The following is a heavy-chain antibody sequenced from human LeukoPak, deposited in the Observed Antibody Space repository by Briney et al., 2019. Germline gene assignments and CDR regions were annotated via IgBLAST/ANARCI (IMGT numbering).Heavy chain of an antibody. D-gene: IGHD6-13*01. Sequence: SETLSLTCTVSGGSISSSSYYWGWIRQPPGTGLEWIGSIYYSGSTYYNPSLKSRVTISVDTSKKQFSLKLYSVPAADTAVYYCARRECIEAAGTDYWGQGTLVTVSS. CDR3: ARRECIEAAGTDY. J-gene: IGHJ4*02. CDR1: GGSISSSSYY. CDR2: IYYSGST. V-gene: IGHV4-39*01.